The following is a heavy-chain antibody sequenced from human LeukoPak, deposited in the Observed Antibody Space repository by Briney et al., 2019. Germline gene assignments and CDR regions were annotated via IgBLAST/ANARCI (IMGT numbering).Heavy chain of an antibody. CDR3: ARLVEGAGGWSYP. CDR2: VYHSGNT. J-gene: IGHJ5*02. CDR1: GGSISATTTYY. Sequence: SETLSLTCAVSGGSISATTTYYWGWIRQTPGKGLEFIGSVYHSGNTYYNPSLKSRVTISVVTSNNQFSLKLNSVTAADSAMYYCARLVEGAGGWSYPWGRGTLVTVSS. D-gene: IGHD2-21*01. V-gene: IGHV4-39*01.